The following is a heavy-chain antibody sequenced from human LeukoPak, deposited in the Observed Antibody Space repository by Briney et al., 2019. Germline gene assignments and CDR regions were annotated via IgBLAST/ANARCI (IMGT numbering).Heavy chain of an antibody. J-gene: IGHJ4*02. Sequence: SETLSLTCTVSGGSISSYYWSWIRQPPGKGLEWIGYIYYSGSTNYNPSLKSRVTISVDTSKNQFSLKLSSVTAADTAVYYCARVPRQQLPLPDYWGQGTLVTVSS. CDR3: ARVPRQQLPLPDY. D-gene: IGHD6-13*01. CDR1: GGSISSYY. CDR2: IYYSGST. V-gene: IGHV4-59*01.